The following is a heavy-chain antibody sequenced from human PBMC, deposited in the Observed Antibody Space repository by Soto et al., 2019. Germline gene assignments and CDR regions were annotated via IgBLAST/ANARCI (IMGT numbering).Heavy chain of an antibody. J-gene: IGHJ6*02. D-gene: IGHD3-3*01. CDR1: GGSISSYY. Sequence: PSETLSLTCTVSGGSISSYYWSWIRQPPGKGLEWIGDIYYSGSTNYNPSLKSRVTISVDTSKNQFSLKLSSVTAADTAVYYCARGPFYDFWSGYYWRSTPDYYYYGMDVWGQGTTVTVSS. CDR2: IYYSGST. CDR3: ARGPFYDFWSGYYWRSTPDYYYYGMDV. V-gene: IGHV4-59*01.